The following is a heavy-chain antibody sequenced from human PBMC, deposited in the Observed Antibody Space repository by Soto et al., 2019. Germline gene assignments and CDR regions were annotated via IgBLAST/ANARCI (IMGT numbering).Heavy chain of an antibody. D-gene: IGHD3-22*01. V-gene: IGHV4-31*03. CDR2: IYYSGST. Sequence: SETLSLTCTVSGGFIISGGYYWSWIRQHPGKGLEWIGYIYYSGSTYYNPSLKSRVTISVDTSKNQFSLKLSSVTAADTAVYYCASFLGSGYYFFDDWGQGTLVTVSS. CDR1: GGFIISGGYY. CDR3: ASFLGSGYYFFDD. J-gene: IGHJ5*02.